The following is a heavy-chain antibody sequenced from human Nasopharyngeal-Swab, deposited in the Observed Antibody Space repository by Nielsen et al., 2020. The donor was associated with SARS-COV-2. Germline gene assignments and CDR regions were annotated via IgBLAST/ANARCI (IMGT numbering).Heavy chain of an antibody. D-gene: IGHD6-6*01. CDR2: IYYSGST. CDR3: ARLGIAARWGY. V-gene: IGHV4-39*01. J-gene: IGHJ4*02. Sequence: SETLSLTCTVSGGSISRRRSYFFFLLPFPVPFLEWIGSIYYSGSTYYNPSLKSRVTISVDTSKNQFSLKLSSVTAADTAVYYCARLGIAARWGYWGQGTLVTVSS. CDR1: GGSISRRRSY.